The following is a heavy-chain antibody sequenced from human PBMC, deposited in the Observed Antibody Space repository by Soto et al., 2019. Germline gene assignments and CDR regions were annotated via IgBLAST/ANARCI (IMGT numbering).Heavy chain of an antibody. D-gene: IGHD5-12*01. Sequence: GGSLSLSCAASGFTFSTYGMPWVRQTPGKGLEWVAVIWFDGSNKSYADSVNGRFTVSRDNSKITLSLQMYSLRAEDTAVYYCARERDGYNRVFDCWGQGTLVTVSS. CDR1: GFTFSTYG. CDR2: IWFDGSNK. V-gene: IGHV3-33*01. J-gene: IGHJ4*02. CDR3: ARERDGYNRVFDC.